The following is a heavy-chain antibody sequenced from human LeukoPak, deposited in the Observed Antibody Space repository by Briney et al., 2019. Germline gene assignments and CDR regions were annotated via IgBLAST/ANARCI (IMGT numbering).Heavy chain of an antibody. CDR3: AREFRAPPVLWFDP. Sequence: GASVKVSCKASGYTFTSYGISWVRQAPGQGLEWMGWISAYNGNTNYAQKLQGRVTMTTDTSTSTAYMELRSLRSDDTAVYYCAREFRAPPVLWFDPWGQGTLVTVSS. CDR2: ISAYNGNT. CDR1: GYTFTSYG. D-gene: IGHD3-16*01. V-gene: IGHV1-18*01. J-gene: IGHJ5*02.